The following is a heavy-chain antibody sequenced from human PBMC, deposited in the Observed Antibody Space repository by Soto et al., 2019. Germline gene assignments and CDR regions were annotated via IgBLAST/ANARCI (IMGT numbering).Heavy chain of an antibody. CDR3: ARVEVTSNYAFWMPVGSYFDY. CDR1: VYTFTSSG. J-gene: IGHJ4*02. CDR2: ISAYNGNT. D-gene: IGHD3-3*01. V-gene: IGHV1-18*01. Sequence: QVQLVQSGAEVKKPGASVKVSCKASVYTFTSSGISWVRQAPGQGLEWMGWISAYNGNTNYAQKLQGRVTMTTDTSTSTDYMERRSVRSDDTAVYYCARVEVTSNYAFWMPVGSYFDYWGQGTLVTVSS.